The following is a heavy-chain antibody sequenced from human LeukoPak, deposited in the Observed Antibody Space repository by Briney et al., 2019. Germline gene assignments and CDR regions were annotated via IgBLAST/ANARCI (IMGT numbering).Heavy chain of an antibody. Sequence: SETLSLTCSVSGGSITSYYWSWIRHSPGKGLEWIGHVSDGGSTNYSPSLKGRVSISVDTSKNQFSLNLRSVTAADTAVYFCARASTTFDDWGQGTLVTVSS. D-gene: IGHD1-14*01. CDR2: VSDGGST. CDR3: ARASTTFDD. V-gene: IGHV4-59*01. CDR1: GGSITSYY. J-gene: IGHJ4*02.